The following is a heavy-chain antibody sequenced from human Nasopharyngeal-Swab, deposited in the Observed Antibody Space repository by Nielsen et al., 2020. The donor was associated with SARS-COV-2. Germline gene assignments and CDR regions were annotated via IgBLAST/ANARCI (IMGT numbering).Heavy chain of an antibody. D-gene: IGHD2-2*01. J-gene: IGHJ4*02. CDR2: INHSGST. Sequence: WVRQAAVKGLEWIGEINHSGSTNYNPSLKSRVTISVDTSKNQFSLKLSSVTAADTAVYYCARGSVVPAAPAVDYFDYWGQGTLVTVSS. CDR3: ARGSVVPAAPAVDYFDY. V-gene: IGHV4-34*01.